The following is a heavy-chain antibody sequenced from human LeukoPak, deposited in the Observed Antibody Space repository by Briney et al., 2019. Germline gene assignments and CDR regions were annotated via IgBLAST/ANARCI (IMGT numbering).Heavy chain of an antibody. J-gene: IGHJ4*02. CDR1: GFTFSSYA. V-gene: IGHV3-23*01. D-gene: IGHD4-17*01. CDR3: AKSPYGDYLFDY. Sequence: GGSLRLSCAASGFTFSSYAMSWVRQAPGKGLEWVSAISGSGGSTYYADSVKGRSTISRDNSKNTLYLQMNSLRAEDTAVYYCAKSPYGDYLFDYWGQGTLVTVSS. CDR2: ISGSGGST.